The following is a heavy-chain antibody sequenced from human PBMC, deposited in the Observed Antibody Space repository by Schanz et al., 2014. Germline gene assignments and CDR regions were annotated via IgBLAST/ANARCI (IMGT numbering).Heavy chain of an antibody. J-gene: IGHJ6*03. CDR3: ARLGTGMAGAGSVIDSYYYYMDG. V-gene: IGHV1-18*01. CDR2: ISAYTNNT. CDR1: RYTFNTYG. D-gene: IGHD6-19*01. Sequence: QGQLAQSGPEVKAPAASVKISCEASRYTFNTYGLNWVRQAPGQGLEWMGWISAYTNNTNYAQKVQGRVTMTTDTSTGTAYMELRSLRSDDTAVYYCARLGTGMAGAGSVIDSYYYYMDGWGETTTVTVSS.